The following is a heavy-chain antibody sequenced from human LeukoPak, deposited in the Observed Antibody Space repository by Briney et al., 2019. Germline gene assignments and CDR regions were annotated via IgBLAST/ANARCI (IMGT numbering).Heavy chain of an antibody. CDR1: GFTFSSYA. CDR3: SRRAGRRTGVYFDY. Sequence: GGSLRLSCAASGFTFSSYAMSWVRQAPGKGLEWVSAISGSGGSTSYADSVKARFTISRDNSNNKLNLQMNSLIAADPAVYYCSRRAGRRTGVYFDYWGQGSLVTVSS. CDR2: ISGSGGST. J-gene: IGHJ4*02. V-gene: IGHV3-23*01. D-gene: IGHD6-19*01.